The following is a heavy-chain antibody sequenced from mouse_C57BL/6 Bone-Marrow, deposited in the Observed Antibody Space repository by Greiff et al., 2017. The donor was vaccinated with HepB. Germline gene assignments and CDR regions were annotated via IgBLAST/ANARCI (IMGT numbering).Heavy chain of an antibody. CDR2: FYPGSGSI. D-gene: IGHD2-4*01. Sequence: QVQLQQSGAELVKPGASVKLSCKASGYTFTEYTIHWVKQRSGQGLEWIGWFYPGSGSIKYNEKFKDKATLTADKSSSTVYMELSRLTSEDSAVYVCARHDSTIYYDYDGGYYFDYWGQGTTLTVSS. CDR1: GYTFTEYT. CDR3: ARHDSTIYYDYDGGYYFDY. V-gene: IGHV1-62-2*01. J-gene: IGHJ2*01.